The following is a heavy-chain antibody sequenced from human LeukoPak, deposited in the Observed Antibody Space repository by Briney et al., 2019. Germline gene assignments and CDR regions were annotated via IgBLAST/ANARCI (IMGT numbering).Heavy chain of an antibody. CDR1: GFTFSDYE. V-gene: IGHV3-48*03. D-gene: IGHD2-8*02. CDR3: SRNAGESLYWSLSFDS. CDR2: ITSVGTTV. Sequence: PGGSPRLSCAASGFTFSDYEMNWVRQAPGKGLEWLSYITSVGTTVYYADSVKGRFTTSRDNAKRFLYLQMNSLRAEDTAVYYCSRNAGESLYWSLSFDSWGQGTLVTVSS. J-gene: IGHJ4*02.